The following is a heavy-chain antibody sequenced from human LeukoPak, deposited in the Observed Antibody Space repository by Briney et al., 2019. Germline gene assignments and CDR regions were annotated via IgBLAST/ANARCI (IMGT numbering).Heavy chain of an antibody. CDR1: GGSFSGYY. D-gene: IGHD3-22*01. CDR2: ISGSGGST. V-gene: IGHV3-23*01. J-gene: IGHJ4*02. CDR3: ASPYYDSSGYYSEVDY. Sequence: ETLSLTCAVYGGSFSGYYWTWTRQPPGKGLEWVSAISGSGGSTYHADSVKGRFTISRDNSKNTLYLQMNSLRAEDTAVYYCASPYYDSSGYYSEVDYWGQGTLVTVSS.